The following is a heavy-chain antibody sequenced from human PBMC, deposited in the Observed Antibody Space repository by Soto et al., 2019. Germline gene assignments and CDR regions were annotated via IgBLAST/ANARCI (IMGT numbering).Heavy chain of an antibody. V-gene: IGHV1-69*02. CDR3: QVGIAAAGPYYFDY. D-gene: IGHD6-13*01. CDR1: GGTFSSYT. J-gene: IGHJ4*02. Sequence: ASVKVSCKASGGTFSSYTISWVRQAPGQGLEWMGRIIPILGIANYAQKFQGRVTITADKSTSTAYMELSSLRSEDTAVYYCQVGIAAAGPYYFDYWGQGTLVTVSS. CDR2: IIPILGIA.